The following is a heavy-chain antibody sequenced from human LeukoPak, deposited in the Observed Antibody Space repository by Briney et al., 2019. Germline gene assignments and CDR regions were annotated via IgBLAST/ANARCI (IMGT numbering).Heavy chain of an antibody. V-gene: IGHV3-21*06. D-gene: IGHD3-22*01. CDR3: ARATFIVEATTTGAFDV. CDR1: GFTFSSHV. Sequence: GGSLRLSCAASGFTFSSHVMHWVRQAPGKGLEWVSSISSSGRYLYYADSVRGRFTISRDNAKNSLYLELNSLRAEDTAIYYCARATFIVEATTTGAFDVWGQGTLVTVSS. CDR2: ISSSGRYL. J-gene: IGHJ3*01.